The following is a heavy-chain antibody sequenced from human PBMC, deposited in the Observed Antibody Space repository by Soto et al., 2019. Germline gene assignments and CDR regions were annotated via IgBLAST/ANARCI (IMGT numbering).Heavy chain of an antibody. CDR1: GFTLMSYS. CDR3: ARDLYGDRILDS. J-gene: IGHJ4*02. CDR2: ISYDGSYK. Sequence: QVQLVESGGGVVQPGRSLRLSCATSGFTLMSYSMHWVRQAPGKGLEWVAIISYDGSYKYYADSVKGQFSISRDNSRNTVYLEMNILRAEDTAVYYCARDLYGDRILDSWGQGTLVTVSS. V-gene: IGHV3-30-3*01. D-gene: IGHD4-17*01.